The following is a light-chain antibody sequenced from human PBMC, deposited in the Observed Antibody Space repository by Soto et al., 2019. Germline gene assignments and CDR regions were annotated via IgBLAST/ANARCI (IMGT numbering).Light chain of an antibody. J-gene: IGLJ1*01. V-gene: IGLV1-51*01. Sequence: HSFLTQPPSVAASPGQTVTISFSRSSSNLGDHYVAWYQQLPGTAPKLLIYDNHKRPSGIPDRFSGSKSGTSATLGIPGLQPGDEADYYCGTWDKSLSAGVFGAGTKVTVL. CDR2: DNH. CDR1: SSNLGDHY. CDR3: GTWDKSLSAGV.